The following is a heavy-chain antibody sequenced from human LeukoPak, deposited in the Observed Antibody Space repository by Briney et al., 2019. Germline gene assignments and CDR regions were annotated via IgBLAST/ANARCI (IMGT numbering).Heavy chain of an antibody. CDR1: GFTFSDYY. V-gene: IGHV3-11*06. D-gene: IGHD3-10*01. CDR3: ARDLGLGESWDY. Sequence: PGGSLRLSCAASGFTFSDYYMSWIRQAPGKGLEWVSYISSSSSYTNYADSVKGRFTISRDNAKNSLYLQMNSLRAEDTAVYYCARDLGLGESWDYWGQGTLVTVSS. CDR2: ISSSSSYT. J-gene: IGHJ4*02.